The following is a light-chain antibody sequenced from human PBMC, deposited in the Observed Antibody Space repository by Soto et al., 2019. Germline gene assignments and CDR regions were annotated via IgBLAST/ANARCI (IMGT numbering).Light chain of an antibody. CDR1: ALPKQY. CDR3: QSTDTSGTYVV. CDR2: KDS. V-gene: IGLV3-25*03. J-gene: IGLJ2*01. Sequence: SYELTQPPSVSLSPGQTARITCSGDALPKQYAYWYQQKPGQAPVLVIYKDSERPSGIPERFSGSNSGTTVTLTISGVQAEDEADYYCQSTDTSGTYVVFGGGTKLTVL.